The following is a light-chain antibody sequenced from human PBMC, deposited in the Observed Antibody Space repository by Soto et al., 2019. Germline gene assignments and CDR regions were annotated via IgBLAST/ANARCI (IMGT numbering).Light chain of an antibody. CDR2: AAS. CDR1: QXISSX. J-gene: IGKJ4*01. V-gene: IGKV1-39*01. Sequence: DIQMTQSPSSLSASVGDXXXXTXXASQXISSXXNWYQQKPGKAPKLLIYAASSLQSGVPSRFSGSGSGTDFTLTISSLQPEDFATYYCQQSYSTLGLTFGGGTKVEIK. CDR3: QQSYSTLGLT.